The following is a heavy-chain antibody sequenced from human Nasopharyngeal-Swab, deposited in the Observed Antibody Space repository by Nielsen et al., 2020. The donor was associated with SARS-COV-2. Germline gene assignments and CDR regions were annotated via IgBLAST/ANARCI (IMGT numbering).Heavy chain of an antibody. D-gene: IGHD5-18*01. Sequence: ASVKVSCKASGYTFTSYYMHWVRQAPGQGLEWMGIINPSGGSTSYTQKFQGRVTMTRDTSTSTVYMELSSLRSEDTAVYYCARVGYSYGYADYWGQGTLVTVSS. CDR3: ARVGYSYGYADY. CDR1: GYTFTSYY. J-gene: IGHJ4*02. V-gene: IGHV1-46*01. CDR2: INPSGGST.